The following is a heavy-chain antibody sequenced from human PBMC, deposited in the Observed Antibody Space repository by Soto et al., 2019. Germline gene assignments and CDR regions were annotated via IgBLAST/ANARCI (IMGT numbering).Heavy chain of an antibody. Sequence: SETLSLTCTVSGGSISSGGYYWSWIRQHPGKGLEWIGYIYYSGSTYYNPSLKSRVTISVDTSKNQFSLKLSSVTAADTAVYYCARVCKDTAMVGTDYWGQGTLVTVSS. CDR3: ARVCKDTAMVGTDY. CDR2: IYYSGST. D-gene: IGHD5-18*01. CDR1: GGSISSGGYY. V-gene: IGHV4-31*03. J-gene: IGHJ4*02.